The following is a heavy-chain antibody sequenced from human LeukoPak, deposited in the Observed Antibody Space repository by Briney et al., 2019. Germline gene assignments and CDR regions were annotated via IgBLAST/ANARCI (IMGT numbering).Heavy chain of an antibody. V-gene: IGHV3-66*01. J-gene: IGHJ3*01. CDR3: ARWGTSDAFDL. Sequence: GGSPRLSCAASGFTVNNNYMSWVRQVPGKGLEWVSMIYSDGSTYYADSVKGRFTISRDNFKNTVYLQMNSLRVEDTAVYFCARWGTSDAFDLWGQGTMVTVSS. CDR1: GFTVNNNY. CDR2: IYSDGST. D-gene: IGHD3-16*01.